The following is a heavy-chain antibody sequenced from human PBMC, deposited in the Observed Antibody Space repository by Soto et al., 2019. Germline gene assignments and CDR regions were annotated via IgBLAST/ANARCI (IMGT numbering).Heavy chain of an antibody. J-gene: IGHJ3*02. D-gene: IGHD5-18*01. CDR3: AKASMQGYSYGGRLDAFDI. V-gene: IGHV3-23*01. CDR1: GFTFSSYA. Sequence: EVQLLESGGGLVQPGGSLRLSCAAYGFTFSSYAMSWVRQAPGKGLEWVSAISGSGGSTYYADSVKGRFTISRDNSKNTLYLQMNSLRAEDTAVYYCAKASMQGYSYGGRLDAFDIWGQGTMVTVSS. CDR2: ISGSGGST.